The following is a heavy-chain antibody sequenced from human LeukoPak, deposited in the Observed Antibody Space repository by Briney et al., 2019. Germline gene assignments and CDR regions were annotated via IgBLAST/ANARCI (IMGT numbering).Heavy chain of an antibody. J-gene: IGHJ4*02. D-gene: IGHD3-22*01. V-gene: IGHV4-39*07. CDR1: GGSISSGTYY. Sequence: PSETLSLTCTVSGGSISSGTYYWSWIRQPPGKGLEWIGEINHSGSTNYNPSLKSRVTISVDTSKNQFSLKLSSVTAADTAVYYCARQDSSGYYYEYFDYWGQGTLVTVSS. CDR2: INHSGST. CDR3: ARQDSSGYYYEYFDY.